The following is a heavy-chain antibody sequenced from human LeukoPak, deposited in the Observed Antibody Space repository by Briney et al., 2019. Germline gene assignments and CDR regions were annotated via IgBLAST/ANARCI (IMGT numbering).Heavy chain of an antibody. CDR1: GFTFSSYW. CDR3: ARDRLDSSGWYYFDY. V-gene: IGHV3-7*01. Sequence: PGGFLRLSCAASGFTFSSYWMSWVRQAPGKGLEWVANIKQDGSEKYYVDSVKGRFTISRDNAKNSLYLQMNSLRAEDTAVYYCARDRLDSSGWYYFDYWGQGTLVTVSS. D-gene: IGHD6-19*01. J-gene: IGHJ4*02. CDR2: IKQDGSEK.